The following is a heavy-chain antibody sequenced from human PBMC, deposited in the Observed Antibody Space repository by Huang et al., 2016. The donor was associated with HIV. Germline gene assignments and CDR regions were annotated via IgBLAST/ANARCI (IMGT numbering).Heavy chain of an antibody. CDR1: GFIRSNYG. D-gene: IGHD3-22*01. V-gene: IGHV3-33*04. Sequence: VQLIESGGGVVQPGKSLRLSCATSGFIRSNYGMHWVRQDPGKGVKLVVFIRNDGMKKKYADSVRGRFTVGRDNGNNTLFLQMRSLGVDDTAVYYCARGDYYDSSGYHPGYFDYWGQGILVTVSS. CDR2: IRNDGMKK. J-gene: IGHJ4*02. CDR3: ARGDYYDSSGYHPGYFDY.